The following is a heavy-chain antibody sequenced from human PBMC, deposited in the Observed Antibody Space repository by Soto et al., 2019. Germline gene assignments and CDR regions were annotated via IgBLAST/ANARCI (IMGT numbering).Heavy chain of an antibody. CDR1: GFTFSSYG. V-gene: IGHV3-21*01. CDR3: ARGSLAVAGLAY. Sequence: PGGSLRLSCAASGFTFSSYGMHWVRQAPGKGLEWVSSISSSSSYIYYADSVKGRFTISRDNAKNSLYLQMNSLRAEDTAVYYCARGSLAVAGLAYWGQGTLVTVSS. D-gene: IGHD6-19*01. J-gene: IGHJ4*02. CDR2: ISSSSSYI.